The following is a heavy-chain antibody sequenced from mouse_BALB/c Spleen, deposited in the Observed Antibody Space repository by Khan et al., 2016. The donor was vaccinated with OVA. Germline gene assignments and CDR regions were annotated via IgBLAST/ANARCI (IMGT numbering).Heavy chain of an antibody. CDR3: AREGDDYGRLFDY. J-gene: IGHJ2*01. CDR2: IRYDGSN. CDR1: GYSITSGYY. V-gene: IGHV3-6*02. Sequence: EVQLQESGPGLVKPSQSLSLTCSVTGYSITSGYYWNWIRQFPGNKLEWMGYIRYDGSNNYNPSLKNRISITRDTSKNQFLLKLNSVTTEETATYYCAREGDDYGRLFDYWGQGTTLTVSS. D-gene: IGHD1-1*01.